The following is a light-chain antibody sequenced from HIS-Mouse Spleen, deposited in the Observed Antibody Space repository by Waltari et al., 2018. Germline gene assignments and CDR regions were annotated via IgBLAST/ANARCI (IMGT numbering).Light chain of an antibody. Sequence: SYVLTQPPSVSVAPGKTARITWGGNNIGSKRVPWYQQKPGQAPGLVVYDDSDRPSGIPERFSGSNSGNTATLTISRVEAGDEADYYCQVWDSSSDHVVFGGGTKLTVL. V-gene: IGLV3-21*03. CDR3: QVWDSSSDHVV. J-gene: IGLJ2*01. CDR2: DDS. CDR1: NIGSKR.